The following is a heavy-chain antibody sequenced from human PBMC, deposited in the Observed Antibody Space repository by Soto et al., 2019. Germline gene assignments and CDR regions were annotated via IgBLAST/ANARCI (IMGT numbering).Heavy chain of an antibody. CDR2: IIPIFGTA. CDR3: ARRIAANYGMDV. CDR1: GGTFSSYA. J-gene: IGHJ6*02. V-gene: IGHV1-69*13. Sequence: SVKVSCKASGGTFSSYAISWVRQAPGQGLEWMGGIIPIFGTANYAQKFQGRVTITADESTSTAYMELSSLRSEDTAVYYCARRIAANYGMDVWGQGTTVTVSS. D-gene: IGHD6-13*01.